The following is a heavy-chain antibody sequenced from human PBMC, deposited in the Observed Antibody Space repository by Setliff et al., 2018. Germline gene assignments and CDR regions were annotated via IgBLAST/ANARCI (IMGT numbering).Heavy chain of an antibody. CDR3: ARAGPTVTFFRVLVISWWDP. V-gene: IGHV4-59*08. J-gene: IGHJ5*02. Sequence: LSLTCTVSGGSISSHYWSWIRQPPGKGLEWIGYIYYSGSTNYNPSLKSRVTISVDTSKNQFSLKLSSVTAADTATYYCARAGPTVTFFRVLVISWWDPWGQGPLVTVSS. CDR1: GGSISSHY. D-gene: IGHD3-3*01. CDR2: IYYSGST.